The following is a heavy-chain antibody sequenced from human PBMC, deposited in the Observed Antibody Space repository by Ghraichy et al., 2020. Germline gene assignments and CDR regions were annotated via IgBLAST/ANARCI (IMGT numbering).Heavy chain of an antibody. CDR2: ISSSSSTI. D-gene: IGHD2-15*01. J-gene: IGHJ6*02. Sequence: GGSLRLSCAASGFTFSSYSMNWVRQAPGKGLEWVSYISSSSSTIYYADSVKGRFTISRDNAKNSLYLQMNSLRDEDTAVYYCARPMLPGGPYYYYYGMDVWGQGTTVTVSS. CDR3: ARPMLPGGPYYYYYGMDV. CDR1: GFTFSSYS. V-gene: IGHV3-48*02.